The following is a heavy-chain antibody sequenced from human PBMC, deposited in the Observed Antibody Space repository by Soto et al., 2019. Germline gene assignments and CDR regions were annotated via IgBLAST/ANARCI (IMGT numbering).Heavy chain of an antibody. D-gene: IGHD6-19*01. Sequence: QVQLVESGGGVVQPGRSLRLSCAASGFTFSRYAMHWVRQAPGKGLEWVTIISYDGSNKDYADSVKGRFTISRDNSRNTLYLQMNSLRAEDTALFYCASLYSSDSGPWGDYHYYYGMDVWGQGTTVTVSS. CDR2: ISYDGSNK. CDR3: ASLYSSDSGPWGDYHYYYGMDV. J-gene: IGHJ6*02. CDR1: GFTFSRYA. V-gene: IGHV3-30-3*01.